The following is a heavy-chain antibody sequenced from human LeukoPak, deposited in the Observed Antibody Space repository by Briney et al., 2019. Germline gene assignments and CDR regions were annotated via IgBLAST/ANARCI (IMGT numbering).Heavy chain of an antibody. Sequence: SVKVSCKASGGTFISYTISWVRQAPGQGLEWMGRIIPILGIANYAQKFQGRVTITADKSTSTAYMELSSLRSEDTAVYYCASAHCSSTSCYTEGVDYWGQGTLVTVSS. D-gene: IGHD2-2*02. CDR2: IIPILGIA. J-gene: IGHJ4*02. V-gene: IGHV1-69*02. CDR1: GGTFISYT. CDR3: ASAHCSSTSCYTEGVDY.